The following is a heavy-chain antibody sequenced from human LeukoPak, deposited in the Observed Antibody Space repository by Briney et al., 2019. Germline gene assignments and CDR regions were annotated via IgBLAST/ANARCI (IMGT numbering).Heavy chain of an antibody. CDR3: ARVPVTDYYYMDV. V-gene: IGHV3-21*01. CDR2: ISSSSSDI. CDR1: GFTFSSYS. Sequence: GXSLRLSCAASGFTFSSYSMNWVRQAPGKGLEWVSSISSSSSDIYYADSVKGRFTISRDNAKNSLYLQMNSLRAEDTAVYYCARVPVTDYYYMDVWGKGTTVTVSS. J-gene: IGHJ6*03. D-gene: IGHD4-11*01.